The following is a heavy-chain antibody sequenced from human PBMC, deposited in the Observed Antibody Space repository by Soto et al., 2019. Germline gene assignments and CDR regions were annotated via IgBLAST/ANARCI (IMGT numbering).Heavy chain of an antibody. J-gene: IGHJ4*02. D-gene: IGHD3-3*01. V-gene: IGHV5-51*01. CDR3: ARRGGDDFWSAYYTDY. CDR1: GYTFTRYW. CDR2: INPGDSDT. Sequence: GESLQISYEGSGYTFTRYWIVWGRQMPGKGLEYMGTINPGDSDTRYSPSFQGQVTISADKSISTAYLQWSGLKASDTAMYYCARRGGDDFWSAYYTDYWGQGTQVTVSS.